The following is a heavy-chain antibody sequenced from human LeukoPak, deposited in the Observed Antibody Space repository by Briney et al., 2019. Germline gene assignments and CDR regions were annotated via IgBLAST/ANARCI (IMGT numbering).Heavy chain of an antibody. D-gene: IGHD1-26*01. V-gene: IGHV4-59*01. J-gene: IGHJ5*02. CDR2: IYYSGST. CDR1: GCSISSYY. CDR3: ARGIVGATTPGSWFDP. Sequence: PSETLSLTCTVSGCSISSYYWSWIRQPPGKGLEWIGYIYYSGSTNYNPSLKSRVTISVDTSKNQFSLKLSSVTAADTAVYYCARGIVGATTPGSWFDPWGQGTLVTVSS.